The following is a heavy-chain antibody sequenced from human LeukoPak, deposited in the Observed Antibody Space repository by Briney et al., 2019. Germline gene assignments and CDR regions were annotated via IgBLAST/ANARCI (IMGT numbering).Heavy chain of an antibody. CDR3: AKEGAYPIITYDS. CDR1: GFTFSNYW. CDR2: IKQDGSEK. J-gene: IGHJ5*01. V-gene: IGHV3-7*01. D-gene: IGHD3-10*01. Sequence: EGSLRLSCAASGFTFSNYWMNWVRQAPGKGLKWVANIKQDGSEKYYVDSVKGRFTVSRDNAKNSLYLQMNSLRAEDTAVYYCAKEGAYPIITYDSWGQGTLVTVSS.